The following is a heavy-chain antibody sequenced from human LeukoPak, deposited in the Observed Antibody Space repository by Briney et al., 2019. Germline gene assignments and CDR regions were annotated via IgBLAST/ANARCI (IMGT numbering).Heavy chain of an antibody. CDR1: GGSISSYY. CDR2: IYYSGST. D-gene: IGHD4-17*01. CDR3: ARGSVTLDY. V-gene: IGHV4-59*01. J-gene: IGHJ4*02. Sequence: SETLSLTCTVSGGSISSYYWSWTRQPPGKGLEWIGYIYYSGSTNYNPSLKSRVTISVDTSKNQFSLKLSSVTAADTAVYYCARGSVTLDYWGQGTLVTVSS.